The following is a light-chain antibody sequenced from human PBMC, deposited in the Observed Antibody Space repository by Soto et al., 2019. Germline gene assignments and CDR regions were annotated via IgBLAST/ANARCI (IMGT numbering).Light chain of an antibody. CDR3: QQYGSLSWT. J-gene: IGKJ1*01. CDR2: GAS. CDR1: QSVSSSY. V-gene: IGKV3-20*01. Sequence: EIVLTQSPGTLSLSPGERATLSCRASQSVSSSYLAWYQQKPGQAPRLLIYGASSRATGIPDRFSGSGSGTDFTLTISSLEPEDFAVYYCQQYGSLSWTFGQGTKV.